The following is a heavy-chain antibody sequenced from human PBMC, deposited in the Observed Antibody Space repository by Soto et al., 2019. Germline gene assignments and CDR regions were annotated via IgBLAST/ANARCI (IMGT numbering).Heavy chain of an antibody. Sequence: QVQLVQSGAEVKKPGSSVRVSCKASGDTFSRYTVNWVRQAPRQGLEWMGGIIPRFGTTNYAPTLQGRVTIIADESTNTVYMELSSLRSEDTALYFCARGRGLYNSGRSQLDYWGQGTLLTVSS. CDR2: IIPRFGTT. CDR1: GDTFSRYT. J-gene: IGHJ4*02. CDR3: ARGRGLYNSGRSQLDY. D-gene: IGHD1-1*01. V-gene: IGHV1-69*01.